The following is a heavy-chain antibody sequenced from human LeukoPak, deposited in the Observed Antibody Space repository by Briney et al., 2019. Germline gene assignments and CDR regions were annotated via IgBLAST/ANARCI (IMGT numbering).Heavy chain of an antibody. CDR3: ARDRGSRIPSITMVRGPQNVFVP. CDR1: GGSISSSNW. CDR2: IYHSGST. V-gene: IGHV4-4*02. J-gene: IGHJ5*02. Sequence: PSETLSLTCAVSGGSISSSNWWSWVHQPPGKGLEWIGEIYHSGSTNYNPSLKSRVTISVDKSKNQFSLKLSSVTAADTAVYYCARDRGSRIPSITMVRGPQNVFVPWGQGTLVTVSS. D-gene: IGHD3-10*01.